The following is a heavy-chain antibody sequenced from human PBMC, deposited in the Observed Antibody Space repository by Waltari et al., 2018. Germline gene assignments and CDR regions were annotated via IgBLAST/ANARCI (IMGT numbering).Heavy chain of an antibody. CDR2: IRSGSSYI. Sequence: EVQLVESGGGLVKPGGSLRLSCAASGFTFSSYSMNWVRQAPGKGLGWVSAIRSGSSYIYYADSVKGRFTISRDNAKNSLYLQMNSRRAEDTAVYYCARDGRSGGRFDYWGQGTLVTVSS. CDR3: ARDGRSGGRFDY. J-gene: IGHJ4*02. V-gene: IGHV3-21*01. CDR1: GFTFSSYS. D-gene: IGHD2-15*01.